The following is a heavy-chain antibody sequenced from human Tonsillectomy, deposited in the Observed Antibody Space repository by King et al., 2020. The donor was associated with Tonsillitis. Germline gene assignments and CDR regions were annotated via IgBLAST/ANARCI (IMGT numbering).Heavy chain of an antibody. CDR2: IYHSGGT. D-gene: IGHD1-1*01. V-gene: IGHV4-38-2*02. CDR3: ARTTEAYYFDY. CDR1: GSSISSVYY. Sequence: QLQESGPGLVKPSETLSLTCTVSGSSISSVYYWGWIRQPPGKGLEWIGSIYHSGGTYYNPSLKSRVTISVDTSKNQFSLNLSSVTAADTAVYYCARTTEAYYFDYWGQGTLVTVSS. J-gene: IGHJ4*02.